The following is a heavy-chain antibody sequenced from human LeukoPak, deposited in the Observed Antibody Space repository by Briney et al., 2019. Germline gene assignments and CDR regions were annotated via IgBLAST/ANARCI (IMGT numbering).Heavy chain of an antibody. Sequence: SETLSLTCAVSGGSISSGGYSWSWIRQPPGKGLEWMGYIYHSGSTYYNPSLKSRVTISVDRSKNQFSLKLSSVTAADTAVYYCARVLGWFGAYFDYWGQGTLVTVSS. V-gene: IGHV4-30-2*01. CDR2: IYHSGST. CDR3: ARVLGWFGAYFDY. CDR1: GGSISSGGYS. J-gene: IGHJ4*02. D-gene: IGHD3-3*01.